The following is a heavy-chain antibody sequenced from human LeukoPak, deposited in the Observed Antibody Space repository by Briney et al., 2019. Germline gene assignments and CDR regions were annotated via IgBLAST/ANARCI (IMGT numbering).Heavy chain of an antibody. CDR1: GFTFSSYE. V-gene: IGHV3-48*03. J-gene: IGHJ4*02. CDR2: ISSSGSTI. D-gene: IGHD4-17*01. Sequence: GGSLRLSYAASGFTFSSYEMNWVRQAPGKGLEWVSYISSSGSTIYYADSVKGRFSISRDNAKNSLYLQMNSLTVEDTAVYYCAREGDYGDFDTLLWGQGTLVTVSS. CDR3: AREGDYGDFDTLL.